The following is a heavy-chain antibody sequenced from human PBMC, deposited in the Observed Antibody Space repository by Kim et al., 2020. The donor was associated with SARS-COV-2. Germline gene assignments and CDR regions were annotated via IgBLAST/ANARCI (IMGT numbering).Heavy chain of an antibody. D-gene: IGHD5-12*01. J-gene: IGHJ4*02. CDR1: GVSMSRSSYY. CDR3: ARLYSARPDY. Sequence: SETLSLTCTVSGVSMSRSSYYWGWIRQPPGKGLEWIGSMYYSGSTYYNPSLKSRVTISGDTSKNQFSLKMTSVTAADTAVYYCARLYSARPDYWGQGTLVTGSS. V-gene: IGHV4-39*01. CDR2: MYYSGST.